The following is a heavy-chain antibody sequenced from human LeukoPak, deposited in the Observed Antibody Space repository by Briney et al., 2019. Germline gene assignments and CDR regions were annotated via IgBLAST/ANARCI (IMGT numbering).Heavy chain of an antibody. J-gene: IGHJ3*01. CDR1: GFTFSSYS. V-gene: IGHV3-21*01. D-gene: IGHD3-22*01. CDR2: ISSSSSYI. Sequence: GGSLRLSCAASGFTFSSYSMNWVRQAPGKGLEWVSSISSSSSYIYYADSVKGRITISRDNAKNSLFLQMNSLRAEDTAVYYCARNYYDNTGYYRDAFDVWGQGTMVTVSS. CDR3: ARNYYDNTGYYRDAFDV.